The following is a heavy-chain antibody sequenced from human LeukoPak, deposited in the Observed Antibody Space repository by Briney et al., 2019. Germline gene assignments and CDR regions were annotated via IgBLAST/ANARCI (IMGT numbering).Heavy chain of an antibody. D-gene: IGHD2-15*01. CDR1: GGSISSSSYY. CDR2: IYYSGST. V-gene: IGHV4-39*01. CDR3: ARRSLVYYYYYMDV. J-gene: IGHJ6*03. Sequence: PSETLSLTCTVSGGSISSSSYYWGWIRQPPGTGLEWIGSIYYSGSTYYNPSLKSRVTISVDTSKNQFSLKLSSVTAADTAVYYCARRSLVYYYYYMDVWGKGTTVTVSS.